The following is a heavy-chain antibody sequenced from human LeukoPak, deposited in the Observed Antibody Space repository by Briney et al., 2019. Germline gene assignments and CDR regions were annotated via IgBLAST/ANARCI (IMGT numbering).Heavy chain of an antibody. Sequence: SETLSLTCAVYGGSFSGYYWSWIRQPPGKGLEWIGEINHSGSTNYNPSLKSRVTISVGTSKNQFSLKLSSVTAADTAVYYCARVGVSGSYPFDYWGQGTLVTVSS. J-gene: IGHJ4*02. CDR2: INHSGST. V-gene: IGHV4-34*01. D-gene: IGHD1-26*01. CDR1: GGSFSGYY. CDR3: ARVGVSGSYPFDY.